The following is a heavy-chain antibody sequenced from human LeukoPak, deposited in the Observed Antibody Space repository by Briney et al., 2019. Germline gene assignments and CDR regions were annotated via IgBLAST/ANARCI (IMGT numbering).Heavy chain of an antibody. CDR3: ARVVTTRGFHFDY. Sequence: PSETPSLTCTVSGGSISSSSYYWGWIRQPPGKGLEWIGSIYYSGSTYYNPSLKSRVTISVDTSKNQFSLKLSSVTAADTAIYYCARVVTTRGFHFDYWGQGTLVTVSS. D-gene: IGHD5-12*01. CDR1: GGSISSSSYY. J-gene: IGHJ4*02. CDR2: IYYSGST. V-gene: IGHV4-39*01.